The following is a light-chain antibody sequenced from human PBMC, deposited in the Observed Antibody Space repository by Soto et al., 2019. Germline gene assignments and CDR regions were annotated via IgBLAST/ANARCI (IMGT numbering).Light chain of an antibody. CDR2: VAS. Sequence: DIQMTQSPSSLSASVGDRVTITCRASQSISTYLNWYQQKPGGAPKLLIFVASNLRSGVPSRFSGSGSGTEFTLTISSLQPDDFATYYCQQFRTFGQGTKVDIK. CDR1: QSISTY. CDR3: QQFRT. J-gene: IGKJ1*01. V-gene: IGKV1-39*01.